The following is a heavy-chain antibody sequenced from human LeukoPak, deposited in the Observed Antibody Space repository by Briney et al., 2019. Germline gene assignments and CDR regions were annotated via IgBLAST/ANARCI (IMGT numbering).Heavy chain of an antibody. V-gene: IGHV3-15*01. Sequence: PGGSLRLSCAASGFTFSNAWMSWVRQAPGKGLEWVGRIKSKTDGGTTDYAPPVKGRFTISRDDSENTVYLQMNSLKTEDTAVYYCTTEYYYDSSGYYRFDSWGQGTLVTVSS. J-gene: IGHJ4*02. CDR2: IKSKTDGGTT. CDR1: GFTFSNAW. D-gene: IGHD3-22*01. CDR3: TTEYYYDSSGYYRFDS.